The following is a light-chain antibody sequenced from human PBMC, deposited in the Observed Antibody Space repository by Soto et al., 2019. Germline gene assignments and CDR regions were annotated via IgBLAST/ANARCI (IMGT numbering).Light chain of an antibody. CDR3: SSYTGSSTLYV. V-gene: IGLV2-14*01. CDR2: EVT. J-gene: IGLJ1*01. Sequence: SALTKPASVSGSPGQSITISCTGTTSDVGTYNYVSWYQQHPGKAPKVMIYEVTYRPSGVSNRFSGSKSGNTASLTISGLQAEDEAEYYCSSYTGSSTLYVFGTGTKSPS. CDR1: TSDVGTYNY.